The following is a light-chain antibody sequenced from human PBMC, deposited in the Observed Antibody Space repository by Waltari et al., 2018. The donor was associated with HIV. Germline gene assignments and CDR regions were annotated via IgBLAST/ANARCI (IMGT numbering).Light chain of an antibody. CDR3: CAYAGSTTYVI. V-gene: IGLV2-23*02. CDR2: EVS. CDR1: SSDVGGYNL. Sequence: QSALTQPASVSGSPGQSITISCTGTSSDVGGYNLLSWSQQHPGKAPKPMIYEVSKRPSGVSNRFSGSKSGNTASLTISGLQAEDEADYYCCAYAGSTTYVIFGGGTKLTVL. J-gene: IGLJ2*01.